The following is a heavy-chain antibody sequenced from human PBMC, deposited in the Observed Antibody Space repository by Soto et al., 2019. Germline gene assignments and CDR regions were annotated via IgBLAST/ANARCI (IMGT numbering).Heavy chain of an antibody. Sequence: PGGSLRLSCAASGFTFSSYSMNWVRQAPGKGLEWVSAISGSGGSTYYADSVKGRFTISRDNSKNTLYLQMNSLRAEDTAVYYCAKGSLQRPPYSNYAYWGQGTLVTVSS. J-gene: IGHJ4*02. CDR2: ISGSGGST. CDR3: AKGSLQRPPYSNYAY. D-gene: IGHD4-4*01. V-gene: IGHV3-23*01. CDR1: GFTFSSYS.